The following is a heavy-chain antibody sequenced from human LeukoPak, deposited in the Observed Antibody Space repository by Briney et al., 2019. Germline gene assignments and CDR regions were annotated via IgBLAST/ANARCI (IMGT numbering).Heavy chain of an antibody. J-gene: IGHJ4*02. D-gene: IGHD5-18*01. CDR3: ARASTAMVISFDY. CDR1: GGSISSGGYY. Sequence: SETLSLTCTVSGGSISSGGYYWAWIRQPPGKGLEWIGSVYYSGSTYYNPPLKSRVTISVDTSKNQFSLKLSSVTAADTAVYYCARASTAMVISFDYWGQGTLVTVSS. CDR2: VYYSGST. V-gene: IGHV4-39*01.